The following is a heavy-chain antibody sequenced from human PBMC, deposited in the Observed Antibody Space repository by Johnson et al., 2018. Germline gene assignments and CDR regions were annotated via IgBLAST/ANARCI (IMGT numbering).Heavy chain of an antibody. CDR3: AKDSSHAEFFHH. J-gene: IGHJ1*01. CDR1: GFTFDDDT. CDR2: ISWDGGSP. V-gene: IGHV3-43*01. Sequence: VQLVESGGVVVQPGGSLRLSCAASGFTFDDDTMHWVRQAPGKGLEWVSIISWDGGSPYYADSVKGRFTISRENSKNYLYLQMNSLRTEDTALYFFAKDSSHAEFFHHWGQGTLVTVSA.